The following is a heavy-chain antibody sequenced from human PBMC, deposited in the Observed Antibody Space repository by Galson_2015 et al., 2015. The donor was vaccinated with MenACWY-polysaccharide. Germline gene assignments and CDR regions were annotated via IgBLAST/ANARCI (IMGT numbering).Heavy chain of an antibody. CDR3: AKDPGYSSGWCWFDP. J-gene: IGHJ5*02. D-gene: IGHD6-19*01. Sequence: SLRLSCATSGFTFSNYYMHWVRQAPGKGLVWVSRINSDGSSTTYADSVKGRFTISRDNAKSTLYLQMNGLTAEDTAVYYCAKDPGYSSGWCWFDPWGQGTLVTVSS. CDR2: INSDGSST. CDR1: GFTFSNYY. V-gene: IGHV3-74*03.